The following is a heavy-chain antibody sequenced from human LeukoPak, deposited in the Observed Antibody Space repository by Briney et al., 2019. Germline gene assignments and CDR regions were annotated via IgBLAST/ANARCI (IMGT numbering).Heavy chain of an antibody. D-gene: IGHD4-17*01. J-gene: IGHJ4*02. CDR3: ARDITYGDSTFDY. V-gene: IGHV3-7*03. CDR2: IKQDGSEK. CDR1: GFTFSSYW. Sequence: GGSLRLSCAASGFTFSSYWMSWVRQAPGKGLEWVANIKQDGSEKYYVDSVKGRFTISRDDAKNSLYLQMNSLRAEDTALYYCARDITYGDSTFDYWGQGTLVTVSS.